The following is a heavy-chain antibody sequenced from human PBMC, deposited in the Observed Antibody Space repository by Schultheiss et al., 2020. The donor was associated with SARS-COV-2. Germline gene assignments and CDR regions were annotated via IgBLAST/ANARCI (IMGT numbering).Heavy chain of an antibody. J-gene: IGHJ4*02. CDR2: IHYTGST. V-gene: IGHV4-59*01. D-gene: IGHD2-15*01. CDR1: GGSISTYY. Sequence: SETLSLTCTVSGGSISTYYWNWIRQPPGKGLEWIGYIHYTGSTNYNPSLKSRVTISVDTSRKQFSLNLSSVTAADTAVYYCTRVRGYCSGESCYSIFDYWGQGTLVTVSS. CDR3: TRVRGYCSGESCYSIFDY.